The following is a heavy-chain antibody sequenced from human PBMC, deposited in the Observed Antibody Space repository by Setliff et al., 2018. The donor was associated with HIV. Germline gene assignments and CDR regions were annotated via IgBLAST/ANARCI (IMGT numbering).Heavy chain of an antibody. Sequence: GGSLRLSCAASGFSFNNYNMNWVRQAPGKGLEWISYISSSGSSIYYADSVKGRFAISRDNAKNSLYLQLNSLRAEDTAVYYCARLVTYNYDSSAYYPDSWGQGTLVTVSS. CDR1: GFSFNNYN. D-gene: IGHD3-22*01. J-gene: IGHJ4*02. CDR3: ARLVTYNYDSSAYYPDS. V-gene: IGHV3-48*04. CDR2: ISSSGSSI.